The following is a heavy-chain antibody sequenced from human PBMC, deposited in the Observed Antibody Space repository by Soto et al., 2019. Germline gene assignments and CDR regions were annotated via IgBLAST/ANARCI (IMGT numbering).Heavy chain of an antibody. D-gene: IGHD3-10*01. CDR3: ARAGKYYPRQWDEGGHFDY. Sequence: SETLSLTCTVSGGSISSGGYYWSWIRQHPGKGLEWIGYIYYRGSTYYNPSLKSRVTISVDTSKNQFSLKLSSVTAADTAVYYWARAGKYYPRQWDEGGHFDYGGQETLVTVSS. J-gene: IGHJ4*02. CDR2: IYYRGST. CDR1: GGSISSGGYY. V-gene: IGHV4-31*03.